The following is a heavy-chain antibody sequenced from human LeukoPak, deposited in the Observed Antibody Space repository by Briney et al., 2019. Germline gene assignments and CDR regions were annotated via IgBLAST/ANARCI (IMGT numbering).Heavy chain of an antibody. CDR3: ARVGYDSSGTYYFDY. J-gene: IGHJ4*02. Sequence: GGSLRLSCAASGFTFSSYWMSWVRQAPGKGLEWVANIKQDGSEKYYVDSVKGRFTISRENAKNSLYLQMNSLRAGDTAVYYCARVGYDSSGTYYFDYWGQGTLVTVSS. CDR1: GFTFSSYW. V-gene: IGHV3-7*01. CDR2: IKQDGSEK. D-gene: IGHD3-22*01.